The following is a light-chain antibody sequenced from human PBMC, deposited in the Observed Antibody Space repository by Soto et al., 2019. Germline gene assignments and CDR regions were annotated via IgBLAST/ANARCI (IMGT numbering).Light chain of an antibody. CDR3: SSYTSSSTLVV. J-gene: IGLJ2*01. Sequence: QSALTQPASVSGSPGQSITISCTGTSSDVGGYNYVSWYQKHPGKAPKLMIHEVSNRPSGVSIRFSGSKSANTASLTISGLQAEDEADYYCSSYTSSSTLVVFGGGTKLTVL. CDR2: EVS. CDR1: SSDVGGYNY. V-gene: IGLV2-14*01.